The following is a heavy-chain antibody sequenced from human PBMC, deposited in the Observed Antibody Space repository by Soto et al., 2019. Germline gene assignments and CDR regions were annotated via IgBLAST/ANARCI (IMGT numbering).Heavy chain of an antibody. V-gene: IGHV4-61*01. J-gene: IGHJ2*01. D-gene: IGHD2-15*01. CDR1: GGSVSSGSYY. Sequence: QVQLQESGPGLVKPSETLSLTCTVSGGSVSSGSYYWSWIRQPPGKGLEWIGYIYYSGSTNYNPTLKSRVPISVDTSKNQFSLKLSSVTAADTAVYYCAREPYCSGGSCYSYWYFDLWGRGTLVTVSS. CDR3: AREPYCSGGSCYSYWYFDL. CDR2: IYYSGST.